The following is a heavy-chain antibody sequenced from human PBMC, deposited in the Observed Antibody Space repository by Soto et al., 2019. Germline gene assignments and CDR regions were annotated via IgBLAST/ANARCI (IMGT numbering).Heavy chain of an antibody. CDR3: ARGSGKRWLQPFDY. Sequence: PSETLSLTCTVSGGSISSYYWSWIRQPPGKGLEWIGYIYYSGSTNYNPSLKSRVTISVDTSKNQFSLKLSSVTAADKAVYYCARGSGKRWLQPFDYWGQGTLVTVSS. J-gene: IGHJ4*02. V-gene: IGHV4-59*01. D-gene: IGHD2-15*01. CDR2: IYYSGST. CDR1: GGSISSYY.